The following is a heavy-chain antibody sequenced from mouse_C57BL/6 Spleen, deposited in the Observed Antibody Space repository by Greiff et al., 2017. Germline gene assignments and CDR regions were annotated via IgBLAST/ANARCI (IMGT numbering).Heavy chain of an antibody. CDR2: IYPGDGDT. D-gene: IGHD1-1*01. Sequence: QVQLKESGPELVKPGASVKISCKASGYAFSSSWMNWVKQRPGKGLEWIGRIYPGDGDTNYNGKFKGKATLTADKSSSTAYMQLSSLTSEDSAVYVCARSVYGSSWGYFDVWGTGTTVTVSS. J-gene: IGHJ1*03. V-gene: IGHV1-82*01. CDR1: GYAFSSSW. CDR3: ARSVYGSSWGYFDV.